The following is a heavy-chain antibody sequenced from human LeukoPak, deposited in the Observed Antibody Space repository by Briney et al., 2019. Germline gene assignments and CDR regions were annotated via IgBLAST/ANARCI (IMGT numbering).Heavy chain of an antibody. Sequence: SETLSLTCTVSGGSISSYYWSWIRQPPGKGLEWIGSIFHSGSVYYNPSLKSRVTISVDTSKNQFSLKLSSVTAADTAVYYCARQLGYWGQGTLVTVSS. CDR1: GGSISSYY. CDR2: IFHSGSV. J-gene: IGHJ4*02. D-gene: IGHD3-16*01. CDR3: ARQLGY. V-gene: IGHV4-59*05.